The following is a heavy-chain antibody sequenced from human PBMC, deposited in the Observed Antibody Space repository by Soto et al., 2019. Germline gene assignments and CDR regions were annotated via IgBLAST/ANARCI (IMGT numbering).Heavy chain of an antibody. Sequence: SVKVSCKASGGTFSSYAISWVRQAPGQGLEWMGGIIPIFGTANYAQKFQGRVTITADESTSTAYMELSSLRSEDTAVYYCARDALPWLVPLHEYYFDYWGQGTLVTVPQ. CDR2: IIPIFGTA. J-gene: IGHJ4*02. D-gene: IGHD6-19*01. CDR3: ARDALPWLVPLHEYYFDY. CDR1: GGTFSSYA. V-gene: IGHV1-69*13.